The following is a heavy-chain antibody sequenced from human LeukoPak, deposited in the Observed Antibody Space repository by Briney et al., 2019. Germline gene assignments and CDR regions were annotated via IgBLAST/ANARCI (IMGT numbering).Heavy chain of an antibody. V-gene: IGHV3-7*01. J-gene: IGHJ4*02. D-gene: IGHD2-21*02. CDR1: GFTFSRYW. CDR2: INQDAREI. Sequence: PGRSLRLSCAAAGFTFSRYWMNWYRQAPGKGLEWVGNINQDAREINYVDSVRGRFTISRDNAKNSLHLQMNSLRAEDTAVYYCATDRDNSDWQKRFDSWGQGTLVTVSS. CDR3: ATDRDNSDWQKRFDS.